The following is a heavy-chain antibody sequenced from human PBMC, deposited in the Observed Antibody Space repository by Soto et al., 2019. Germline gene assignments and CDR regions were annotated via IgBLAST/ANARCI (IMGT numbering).Heavy chain of an antibody. CDR1: GFTFTSYW. J-gene: IGHJ4*02. Sequence: PGESLKISCKGSGFTFTSYWIAWVRQMPGKGLEWMGIIYPGDSDSSYSPSFRGQVTISADKSINTAYLHRSSLKASDTAIYYCAKHEGYCSTTTCSNFDYWGQGTLVTVSS. CDR3: AKHEGYCSTTTCSNFDY. CDR2: IYPGDSDS. V-gene: IGHV5-51*01. D-gene: IGHD2-2*01.